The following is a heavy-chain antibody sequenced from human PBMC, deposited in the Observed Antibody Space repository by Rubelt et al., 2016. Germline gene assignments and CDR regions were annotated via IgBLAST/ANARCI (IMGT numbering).Heavy chain of an antibody. CDR1: GGSVSSDSYF. CDR2: IYHTGST. V-gene: IGHV4-61*01. CDR3: ARQVRVLYYSDY. J-gene: IGHJ4*02. Sequence: QVQLQESGPGLVKPSEILSLTCTVSGGSVSSDSYFWSCIRQPPGKGLEWIGYIYHTGSTNYNSSLKSRVTVSIDTSKNQFSPRLSSVTAADTAVYYGARQVRVLYYSDYWGQGTLVTVSS.